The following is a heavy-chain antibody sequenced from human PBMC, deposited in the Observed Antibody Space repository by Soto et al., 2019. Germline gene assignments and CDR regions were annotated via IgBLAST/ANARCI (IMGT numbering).Heavy chain of an antibody. D-gene: IGHD3-9*01. V-gene: IGHV1-3*04. CDR3: ARADGYNFDSFFDP. Sequence: ASVKVSCKASGYTFKSYAMSWMRQAPGQGLEWLGWINTGQDYTKYSQKFQDRVTITRDTSASTVYMELRSLRSEDSAVYYCARADGYNFDSFFDPRGQGTLVTVSS. CDR2: INTGQDYT. J-gene: IGHJ5*02. CDR1: GYTFKSYA.